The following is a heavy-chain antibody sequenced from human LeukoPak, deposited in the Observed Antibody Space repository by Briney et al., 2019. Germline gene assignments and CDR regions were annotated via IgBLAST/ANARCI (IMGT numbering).Heavy chain of an antibody. J-gene: IGHJ4*02. D-gene: IGHD6-19*01. Sequence: PSGTLSLTCAVSGGSISSSNWWSWVRQPPGKGLEWIGEIYHSGSTNYNPSLKSRVTLSVDKSKNQFSLKLSSVTAADTAVYYCASEGIAVADLFDYWGQGTLVTVSS. CDR1: GGSISSSNW. CDR2: IYHSGST. CDR3: ASEGIAVADLFDY. V-gene: IGHV4-4*02.